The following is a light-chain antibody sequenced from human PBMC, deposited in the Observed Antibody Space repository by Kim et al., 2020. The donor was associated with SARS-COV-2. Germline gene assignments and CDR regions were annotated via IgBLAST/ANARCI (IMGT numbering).Light chain of an antibody. CDR3: QQFNSYPIS. V-gene: IGKV1-13*02. CDR1: QAISSG. J-gene: IGKJ5*01. Sequence: ASVGDRVTITCRASQAISSGLAWYQQKPGKAPNLLIFDASTLESGVPSRFSGSGSGTDFTLTINSLQPEDFATYNCQQFNSYPISFGQGTRLKIK. CDR2: DAS.